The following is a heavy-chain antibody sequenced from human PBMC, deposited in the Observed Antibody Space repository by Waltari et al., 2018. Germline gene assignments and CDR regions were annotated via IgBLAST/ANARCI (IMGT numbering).Heavy chain of an antibody. CDR1: GGSISSYY. CDR2: IYYSGST. V-gene: IGHV4-59*08. CDR3: ATTGRGRGSGYYYYYYGMDV. D-gene: IGHD3-22*01. J-gene: IGHJ6*02. Sequence: QVQLQESGPGLVKPSETLSLTCTVSGGSISSYYWSWIRQPPGKGLEWIGYIYYSGSTTPHPALKSRVTIAAPTSKNQFSRKLSSVTAADTAVYYCATTGRGRGSGYYYYYYGMDVWGQGTTVTVSS.